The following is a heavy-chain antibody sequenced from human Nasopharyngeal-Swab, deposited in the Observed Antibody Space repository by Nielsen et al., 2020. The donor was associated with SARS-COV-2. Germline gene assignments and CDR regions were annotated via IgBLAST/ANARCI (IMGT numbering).Heavy chain of an antibody. CDR1: GFTFDDYA. CDR2: ISWDGGST. V-gene: IGHV3-43D*03. J-gene: IGHJ6*02. Sequence: GGSLRLSCAASGFTFDDYAMHWVRQAPGKGLEWVSLISWDGGSTYYADSVKGRFTISRDNSKNSLYLQRNSLRAEDTAVYYCARDGLDYDFWSAYFMDVWGQGTTVTVSS. CDR3: ARDGLDYDFWSAYFMDV. D-gene: IGHD3-3*01.